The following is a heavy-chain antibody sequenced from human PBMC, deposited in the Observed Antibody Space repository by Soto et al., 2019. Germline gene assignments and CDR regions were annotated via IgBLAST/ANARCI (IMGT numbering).Heavy chain of an antibody. J-gene: IGHJ6*02. CDR2: ISGSGGST. V-gene: IGHV3-23*01. Sequence: GGSLRLSCAASGFTFSSYAMSWVRQAPGKGLEWVSAISGSGGSTYYADSVKGRFTISRDNSKNTLYLQMNSLRAEDTAVYYCAKREVYYYYYGMDVWGQGTTVTVSS. CDR1: GFTFSSYA. CDR3: AKREVYYYYYGMDV.